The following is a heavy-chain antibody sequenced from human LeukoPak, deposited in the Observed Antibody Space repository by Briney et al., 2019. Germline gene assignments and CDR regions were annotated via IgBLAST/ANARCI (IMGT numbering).Heavy chain of an antibody. CDR1: GFTLSSYW. CDR2: SKGDGSST. V-gene: IGHV3-74*01. CDR3: ARADWFDR. Sequence: GGSLRLSCVASGFTLSSYWMHWVRQAPGKGLVWVSRSKGDGSSTSYADSVKGRFTISRDNTKNTLYLQMNSLRAEDTAVYYCARADWFDRWGQGTLVTVSS. J-gene: IGHJ5*02.